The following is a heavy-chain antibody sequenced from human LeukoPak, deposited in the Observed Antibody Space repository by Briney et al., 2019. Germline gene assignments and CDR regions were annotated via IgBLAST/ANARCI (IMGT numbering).Heavy chain of an antibody. Sequence: GESLKISCKGSGYSFTSYWIGWVRQMPGKGLEWMGIIYPGDSDTRYSPSFQGQVTISADKSISTAYLQWSSLKASDTAMYYCARSPLGYCSSTSCPIGGGVDYWGQGTLVTVSS. V-gene: IGHV5-51*01. CDR2: IYPGDSDT. D-gene: IGHD2-2*01. J-gene: IGHJ4*02. CDR3: ARSPLGYCSSTSCPIGGGVDY. CDR1: GYSFTSYW.